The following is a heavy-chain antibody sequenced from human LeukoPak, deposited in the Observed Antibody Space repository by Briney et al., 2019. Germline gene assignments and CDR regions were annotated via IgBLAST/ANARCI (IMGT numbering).Heavy chain of an antibody. CDR2: IYHSGST. Sequence: SETLSLTCTVSGGSISSYYWSWIRQPPGKGLEWIGYIYHSGSTYYNPSLKSRVTISVDTSKNQFSLKLSSVTAADTAVYYCARVNYGDHGYYYYGMDAWGQGTTVTVSS. V-gene: IGHV4-59*08. D-gene: IGHD4-17*01. CDR1: GGSISSYY. J-gene: IGHJ6*02. CDR3: ARVNYGDHGYYYYGMDA.